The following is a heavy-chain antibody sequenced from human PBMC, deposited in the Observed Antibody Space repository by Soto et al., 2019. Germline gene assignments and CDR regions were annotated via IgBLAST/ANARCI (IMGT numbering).Heavy chain of an antibody. CDR3: ARAIFGGYYYYYMDV. D-gene: IGHD3-16*01. J-gene: IGHJ6*03. CDR2: IYYSGST. V-gene: IGHV4-39*01. CDR1: GGSISSSSYY. Sequence: SETLSLTCTVSGGSISSSSYYWGWIRQPPGKGLEWIGSIYYSGSTYYNPSLKSRVTISVDTSKNQFSLKLSSVTAADTAVYYCARAIFGGYYYYYMDVWGKGTTVTVSS.